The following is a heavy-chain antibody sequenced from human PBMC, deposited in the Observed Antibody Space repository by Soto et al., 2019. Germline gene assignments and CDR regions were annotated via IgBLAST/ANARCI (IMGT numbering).Heavy chain of an antibody. CDR2: INPTSGGT. CDR1: GYTFTGYY. D-gene: IGHD5-12*01. J-gene: IGHJ4*02. CDR3: ASDRGGLTLVATLRSYYFDY. Sequence: QVQLVQSGAEVKKPGASVKVSCKASGYTFTGYYIHWVRQAPGQGLEWMGWINPTSGGTNYAQNFQGWVTMTRDTSISTAYMERNCLRSDDTAVYYCASDRGGLTLVATLRSYYFDYWGQGTLVTVSS. V-gene: IGHV1-2*04.